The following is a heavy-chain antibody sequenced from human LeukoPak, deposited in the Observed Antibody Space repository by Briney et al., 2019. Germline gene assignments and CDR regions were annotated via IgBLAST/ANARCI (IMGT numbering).Heavy chain of an antibody. Sequence: ASQTLSLTCTVSGGSISSGDYCWSWIRQPPGKGLEWIWYIYYSGSTYYNPSLKSRVTISVDTSKNQFSLKLSSVTAADTAVYYCARDGSGSYSWGQGTLVTVSS. CDR3: ARDGSGSYS. V-gene: IGHV4-30-4*01. CDR2: IYYSGST. D-gene: IGHD3-10*01. CDR1: GGSISSGDYC. J-gene: IGHJ5*02.